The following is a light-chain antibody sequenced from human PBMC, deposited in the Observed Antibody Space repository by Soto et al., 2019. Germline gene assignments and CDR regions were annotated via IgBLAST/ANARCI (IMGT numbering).Light chain of an antibody. CDR2: DGS. CDR1: QGVGSA. CDR3: QHFQRDPFT. Sequence: AIQLTQSPSSLSASVGDRVTITCRASQGVGSALAWYQQKPGKPPKVLIYDGSSLQSGVPLRFRGSGSGTEFTLTITGLQPEDFGTYYCQHFQRDPFTYGQGTRLEIK. V-gene: IGKV1-13*02. J-gene: IGKJ5*01.